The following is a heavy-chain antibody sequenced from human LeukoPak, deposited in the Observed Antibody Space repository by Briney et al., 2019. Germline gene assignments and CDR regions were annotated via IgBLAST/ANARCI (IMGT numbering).Heavy chain of an antibody. D-gene: IGHD2/OR15-2a*01. J-gene: IGHJ4*02. Sequence: SQTLSLTCTVSGGSISGGSYYWSWIRQPPGKGLEWVGYIYYSGSTKYNLSLKSRVTISVDTSKNQLSLKLSSVTAADTAVYYCARGEYGLFDYWGQGTLVTVSS. CDR1: GGSISGGSYY. V-gene: IGHV4-61*01. CDR3: ARGEYGLFDY. CDR2: IYYSGST.